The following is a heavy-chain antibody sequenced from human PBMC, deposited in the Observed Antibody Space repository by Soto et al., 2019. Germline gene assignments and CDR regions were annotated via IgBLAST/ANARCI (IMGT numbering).Heavy chain of an antibody. D-gene: IGHD3-9*01. CDR2: IDPSDSYT. J-gene: IGHJ4*02. V-gene: IGHV5-10-1*01. CDR1: GYSFTSYW. Sequence: SCKGSGYSFTSYWISWVRQMPGKGLEWMGRIDPSDSYTNYSPSFQGHVTISADKSISTAYLQWSSLKASDTAMYYCARGSYDILTGYYNVDYWGQGTLVTVSS. CDR3: ARGSYDILTGYYNVDY.